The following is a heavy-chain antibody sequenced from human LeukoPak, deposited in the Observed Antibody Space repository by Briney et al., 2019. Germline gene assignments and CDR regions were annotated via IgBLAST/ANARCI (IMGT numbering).Heavy chain of an antibody. CDR3: ARASYGSGHCAAFGI. D-gene: IGHD3-16*01. CDR1: GFTFSNSV. V-gene: IGHV3-30*04. Sequence: GGSLRLSCAASGFTFSNSVMHWVRQAPGKGLEWVAGISDDGSSEHYADSVKGRFTISRDNSDNTLYVQMNSLRVEDTAVYYCARASYGSGHCAAFGIWGQGTLVTVSS. J-gene: IGHJ3*02. CDR2: ISDDGSSE.